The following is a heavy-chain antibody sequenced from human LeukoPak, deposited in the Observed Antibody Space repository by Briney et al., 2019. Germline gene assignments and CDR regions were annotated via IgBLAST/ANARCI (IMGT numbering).Heavy chain of an antibody. CDR1: GGSISSGGYS. V-gene: IGHV4-30-2*01. D-gene: IGHD3-22*01. J-gene: IGHJ3*02. CDR2: MYHSGTT. CDR3: VRGYYYDSSGYWVRAFDI. Sequence: SQTLSLTCAVSGGSISSGGYSWSWIRQPPGRGLEWIGYMYHSGTTHYNPSLKSRVTIAVDRSKNQFSLKLSSVTAADTAVYYCVRGYYYDSSGYWVRAFDIWGQGTMVTVSS.